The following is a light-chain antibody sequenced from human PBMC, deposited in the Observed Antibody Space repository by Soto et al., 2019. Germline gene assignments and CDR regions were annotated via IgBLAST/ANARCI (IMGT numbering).Light chain of an antibody. CDR3: QQRSNWPWT. J-gene: IGKJ1*01. CDR1: QSVTTF. V-gene: IGKV3-11*01. CDR2: DAS. Sequence: EIVLTQSPATLSLSPGERATLSCRASQSVTTFLAWYQQKPGPAPRLLISDASDRAPGIPARFSGSGSGTDCTRTISSLESEDFPVYYCQQRSNWPWTFGQGTKVEI.